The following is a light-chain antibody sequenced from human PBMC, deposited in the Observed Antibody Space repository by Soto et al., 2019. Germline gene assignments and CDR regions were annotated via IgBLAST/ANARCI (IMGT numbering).Light chain of an antibody. V-gene: IGKV3-15*01. CDR3: QQYNNWPGA. CDR2: GAS. Sequence: EIVMTQSPATLSVSPGERATLSCRASQSVSSNLGWYQQKPGQAPRLDIYGASTRATVIPARFSGSGSGTGFTLTISSLQSEDFAVYYCQQYNNWPGAFGQGTKVEIK. J-gene: IGKJ1*01. CDR1: QSVSSN.